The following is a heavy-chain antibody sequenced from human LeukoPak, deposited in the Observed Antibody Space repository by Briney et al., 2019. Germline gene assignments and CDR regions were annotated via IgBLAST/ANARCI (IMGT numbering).Heavy chain of an antibody. CDR2: ISSSGDII. CDR3: ARDATQYLRYGYFDS. Sequence: PGGSLRLSCAASGFIFSDYYMSWIRQAPGKGLEWLSYISSSGDIIYYAGSVKGRFTISRDNAKNSLYLRMNSLRAEDTAVYYCARDATQYLRYGYFDSWGQEILVTVSS. D-gene: IGHD3-9*01. CDR1: GFIFSDYY. V-gene: IGHV3-11*04. J-gene: IGHJ4*02.